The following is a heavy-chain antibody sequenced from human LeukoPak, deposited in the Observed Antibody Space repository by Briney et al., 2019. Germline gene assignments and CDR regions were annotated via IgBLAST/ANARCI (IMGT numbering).Heavy chain of an antibody. J-gene: IGHJ1*01. CDR3: ATYSSLNTREFQY. CDR2: IRQDGGGT. D-gene: IGHD3-22*01. V-gene: IGHV3-7*01. Sequence: GGSLRLSCDASGLTFSRDWMGWVRQAPGKGLEWVANIRQDGGGTYYGDSVKGRFIISRDNAKNSLFLQMNRLRAEDTAVYYCATYSSLNTREFQYWGQGTLVTVSP. CDR1: GLTFSRDW.